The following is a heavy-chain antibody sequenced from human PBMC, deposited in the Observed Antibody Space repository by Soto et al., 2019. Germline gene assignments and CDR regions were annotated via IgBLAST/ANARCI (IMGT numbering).Heavy chain of an antibody. CDR1: GFIFSDYS. CDR3: AKGGSSTSSPPDY. J-gene: IGHJ4*02. V-gene: IGHV3-23*01. CDR2: VGGSGRST. D-gene: IGHD2-2*01. Sequence: PGGSLRLSCAASGFIFSDYSMNWVRQAPGKGLEWVSVVGGSGRSTHYPDSVKGRFTVSRDNSKNTVYLQMNSLRAEDTATYFCAKGGSSTSSPPDYWGQGTLVTVSS.